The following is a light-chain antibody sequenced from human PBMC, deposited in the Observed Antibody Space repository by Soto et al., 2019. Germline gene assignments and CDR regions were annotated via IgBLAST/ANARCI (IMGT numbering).Light chain of an antibody. V-gene: IGLV2-14*01. CDR3: SSYTSGASYV. Sequence: QSVLTQPASVSGSPGQSITISCTGTSSDVAGYNYVSWYQQHPGKAPKVLIYEVTNRPSGISDRFSGSKSGNTASLTISGLQAEDEADYYCSSYTSGASYVFGTGTKLTVL. J-gene: IGLJ1*01. CDR1: SSDVAGYNY. CDR2: EVT.